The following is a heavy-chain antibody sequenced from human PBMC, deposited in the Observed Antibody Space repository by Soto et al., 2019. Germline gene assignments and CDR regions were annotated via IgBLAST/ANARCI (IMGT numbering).Heavy chain of an antibody. CDR1: GASISSTSSYDW. CDR2: IFHSGST. D-gene: IGHD1-26*01. V-gene: IGHV4-4*02. CDR3: AKMVGATLVDY. J-gene: IGHJ4*02. Sequence: QVQLQESGPGLVKPSGTLSLTCTVSGASISSTSSYDWWSWVRQPPGKGLEWIGEIFHSGSTNYNPSLKSRVTMSVDKCKNQFSLRLSSVTAADTAVYYCAKMVGATLVDYWGQGSLVTVSS.